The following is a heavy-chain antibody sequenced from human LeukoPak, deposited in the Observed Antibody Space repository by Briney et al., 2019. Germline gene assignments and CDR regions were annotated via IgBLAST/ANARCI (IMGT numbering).Heavy chain of an antibody. CDR3: ARVQDVVVTAPFDP. D-gene: IGHD2-21*02. J-gene: IGHJ5*02. CDR2: IKQDGSEK. CDR1: GFTFSSYW. V-gene: IGHV3-7*01. Sequence: KAGGSLRLSCAASGFTFSSYWMSWVRQAPGKGLEWVANIKQDGSEKYYVDSVKGRFTISRDNAKNSLYLQMNSLRAEDTAVYYCARVQDVVVTAPFDPWGQGTLVTVSS.